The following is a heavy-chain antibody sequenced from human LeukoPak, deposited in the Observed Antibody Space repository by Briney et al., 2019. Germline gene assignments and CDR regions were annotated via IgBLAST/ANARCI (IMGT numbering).Heavy chain of an antibody. CDR3: ARISYYYDSSDY. CDR2: ISSSSSYI. J-gene: IGHJ4*02. V-gene: IGHV3-21*04. CDR1: GFTFSSYS. D-gene: IGHD3-22*01. Sequence: PGGSLRLSCAASGFTFSSYSMNWVRQAPGKGLEWVSSISSSSSYIYYADSVKGRFTISRDNSKITLYLQMNSLRAEDTAVYYCARISYYYDSSDYWGQGTLVTVSS.